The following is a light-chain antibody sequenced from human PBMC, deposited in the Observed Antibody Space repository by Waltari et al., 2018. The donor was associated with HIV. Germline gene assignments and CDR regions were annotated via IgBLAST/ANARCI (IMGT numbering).Light chain of an antibody. CDR3: QQHYTTPYT. Sequence: DIVMTQSPDSLALSLGERATINCKSNQSVLYSSHNKNFLAWYQQKSGQRPKLLVYWASTRDSGVPDRFSGSESGTDFTLTISSLQAEDVAVYFGQQHYTTPYTFGQGTKLEIK. CDR2: WAS. V-gene: IGKV4-1*01. J-gene: IGKJ2*01. CDR1: QSVLYSSHNKNF.